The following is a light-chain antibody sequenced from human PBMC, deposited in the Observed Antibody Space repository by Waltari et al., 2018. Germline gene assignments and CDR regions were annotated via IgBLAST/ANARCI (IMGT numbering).Light chain of an antibody. CDR2: KAS. Sequence: DVQMTQSPSSLSAYVETRVTITFRSSKRISFWVALYQQKPGKVPKLLISKASILESGVPSRFSGSGSGTEFTLTISSLQPDDFATYYCQQYNTFSSATFGQGTKLEI. J-gene: IGKJ2*01. V-gene: IGKV1-5*03. CDR1: KRISFW. CDR3: QQYNTFSSAT.